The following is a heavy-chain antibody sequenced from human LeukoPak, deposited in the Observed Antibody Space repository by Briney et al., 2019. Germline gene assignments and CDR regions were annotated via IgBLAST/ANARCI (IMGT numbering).Heavy chain of an antibody. CDR2: INHSGST. J-gene: IGHJ4*02. CDR3: ARGESSGWYIYYFDY. CDR1: GGSFSGYY. D-gene: IGHD6-19*01. V-gene: IGHV4-34*01. Sequence: SETLSLTCAVYGGSFSGYYWSWIRQPPGKGLEWIGEINHSGSTNYNPSLKSRVTLSVDTSKNQFSLKLSSVTAADTAVYYCARGESSGWYIYYFDYWGQGTLVTVSS.